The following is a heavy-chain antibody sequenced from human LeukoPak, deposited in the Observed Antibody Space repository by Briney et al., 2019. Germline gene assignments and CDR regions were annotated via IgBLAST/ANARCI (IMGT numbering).Heavy chain of an antibody. Sequence: ASETLSLTXAVSGYSISSGYYWGWFRQPPGKGLEWIGSIYHSGSTYYNPSLKSRVTISVDTSKNQFSLKLSSVTAADTAVYYCARHVSGSYHLPFDYWGQGTLVTVSS. D-gene: IGHD1-26*01. CDR1: GYSISSGYY. V-gene: IGHV4-38-2*01. J-gene: IGHJ4*02. CDR2: IYHSGST. CDR3: ARHVSGSYHLPFDY.